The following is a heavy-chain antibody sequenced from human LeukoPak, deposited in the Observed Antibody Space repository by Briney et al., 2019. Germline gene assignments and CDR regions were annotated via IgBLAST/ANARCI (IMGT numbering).Heavy chain of an antibody. CDR2: IKYDGSEK. Sequence: GGSLRLSCAASGFSFSIYWMSWVRQAPGKGLEWVANIKYDGSEKVYVDSVKGRFTISRDYAKNSLYLQMNSLREEDTAVYYCARDQRLLGYCSGASCYPLYFDYWGQGSLVTVSS. CDR3: ARDQRLLGYCSGASCYPLYFDY. J-gene: IGHJ4*02. CDR1: GFSFSIYW. D-gene: IGHD2-2*01. V-gene: IGHV3-7*01.